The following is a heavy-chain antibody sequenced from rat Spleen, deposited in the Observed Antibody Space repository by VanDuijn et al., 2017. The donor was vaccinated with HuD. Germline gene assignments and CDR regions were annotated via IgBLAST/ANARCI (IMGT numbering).Heavy chain of an antibody. D-gene: IGHD1-11*01. CDR1: GFTFNNYW. Sequence: EVQLVESGGGLVQPGRSLKISCVGSGFTFNNYWMTWIRQAPGKGLEWVASIINVGDNIHYQDSVKGRFTISSDNAQNTLFLQMNSLRSEDTATYYCGTDYFGGYVMDAWGQGASVTVSS. V-gene: IGHV5-31*01. CDR2: IINVGDNI. J-gene: IGHJ4*01. CDR3: GTDYFGGYVMDA.